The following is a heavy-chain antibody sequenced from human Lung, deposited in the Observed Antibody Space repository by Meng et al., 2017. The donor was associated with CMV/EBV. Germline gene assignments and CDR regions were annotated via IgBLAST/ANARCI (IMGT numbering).Heavy chain of an antibody. V-gene: IGHV1-46*01. D-gene: IGHD1-26*01. Sequence: ASVKVSCKTSGYRFTSYYMHWVRQAPGQGLQWMGMFNPRDDSTTYGQKFQGRVTLTRDTSTSTVYLDLSSLSSEDTAVYYCATRSTVNDGFDMWGQGTMVTVSS. J-gene: IGHJ3*02. CDR2: FNPRDDST. CDR3: ATRSTVNDGFDM. CDR1: GYRFTSYY.